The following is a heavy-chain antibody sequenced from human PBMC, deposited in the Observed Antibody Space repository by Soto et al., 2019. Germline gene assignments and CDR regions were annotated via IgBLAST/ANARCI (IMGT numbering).Heavy chain of an antibody. CDR1: GFTFSGFA. Sequence: PGGSLRLSCAASGFTFSGFAMHWVRQASGKGLEWVGRIRSKANSYATAYAASVKGRFTISRDDSKNTAYLQMNSLKTEDTAVYYCTRPLVATTLKPSDSYYYGMDVWGQGTTVTVSS. CDR3: TRPLVATTLKPSDSYYYGMDV. J-gene: IGHJ6*02. D-gene: IGHD5-12*01. CDR2: IRSKANSYAT. V-gene: IGHV3-73*01.